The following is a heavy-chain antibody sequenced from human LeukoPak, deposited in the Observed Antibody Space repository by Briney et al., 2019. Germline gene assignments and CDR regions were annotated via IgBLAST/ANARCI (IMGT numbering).Heavy chain of an antibody. J-gene: IGHJ4*02. D-gene: IGHD6-19*01. V-gene: IGHV3-20*04. CDR2: INWNGGST. CDR1: GFTFDDYG. Sequence: GGSLRLSCAASGFTFDDYGMSWARQAPGKGLEWVSGINWNGGSTGYADSVKGRFTISRDNAKNSLYLQMNSLRAEDTALYYCARVRKYSSGWYFDYWGQGTLVTVSS. CDR3: ARVRKYSSGWYFDY.